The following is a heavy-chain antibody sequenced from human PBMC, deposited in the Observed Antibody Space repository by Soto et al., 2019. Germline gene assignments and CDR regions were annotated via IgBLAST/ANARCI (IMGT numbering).Heavy chain of an antibody. Sequence: GASVKVSCKASGYTFTGYYMHWVRQAPGQGLEWMGWINPNSGGSNYAQKFQGWVTMTRDTSISTAYMELSRLRSDDTAVYYRAREIVVSSYYYYYYGMDVWGQGTTVTVSS. J-gene: IGHJ6*02. CDR1: GYTFTGYY. CDR3: AREIVVSSYYYYYYGMDV. CDR2: INPNSGGS. D-gene: IGHD3-22*01. V-gene: IGHV1-2*04.